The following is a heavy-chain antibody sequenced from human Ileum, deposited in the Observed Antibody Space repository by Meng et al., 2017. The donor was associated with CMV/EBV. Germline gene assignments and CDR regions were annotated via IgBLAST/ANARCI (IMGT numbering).Heavy chain of an antibody. D-gene: IGHD3-9*01. CDR2: VSGTGETT. V-gene: IGHV3-23*01. CDR3: VGLLTGYYSHW. CDR1: GFTFSDCG. J-gene: IGHJ4*02. Sequence: EGRRLESGCSSVQPGGSLRLSRAASGFTFSDCGMSWVRQAPGKGLEWISAVSGTGETTYYADSVKGRFAISRDNSKNTLYLQMNSLRADDTALYYCVGLLTGYYSHWWGQGTLVTVSS.